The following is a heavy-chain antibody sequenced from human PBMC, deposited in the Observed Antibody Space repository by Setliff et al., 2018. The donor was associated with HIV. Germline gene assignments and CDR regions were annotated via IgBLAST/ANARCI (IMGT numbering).Heavy chain of an antibody. D-gene: IGHD3-3*01. CDR1: GFTFFSYE. CDR3: AREGRITSFGVIIPGSNALDV. CDR2: ISSTGNTI. Sequence: LRLSCAASGFTFFSYEMNWVRQAPGKGLEWISYISSTGNTIYYADSVKGRFTISRDNAKNSLSLQMNSLRAEDTAVYYCAREGRITSFGVIIPGSNALDVWGQGTTVTVSS. J-gene: IGHJ6*02. V-gene: IGHV3-48*03.